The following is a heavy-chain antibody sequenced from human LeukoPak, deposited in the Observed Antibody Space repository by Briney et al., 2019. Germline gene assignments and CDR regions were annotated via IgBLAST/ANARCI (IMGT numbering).Heavy chain of an antibody. CDR1: GFIFSSYA. Sequence: GGSLTLSCPAAGFIFSSYAMHWVRQAAGKVLEYVSVISSKGGNIYYADSVKGRFTISRDKSKNTLYLQMGSLRPEDMAVYYCARVRVGATAKGHYFDYWGQGTLVTVSS. CDR2: ISSKGGNI. CDR3: ARVRVGATAKGHYFDY. V-gene: IGHV3-64*02. D-gene: IGHD1-26*01. J-gene: IGHJ4*02.